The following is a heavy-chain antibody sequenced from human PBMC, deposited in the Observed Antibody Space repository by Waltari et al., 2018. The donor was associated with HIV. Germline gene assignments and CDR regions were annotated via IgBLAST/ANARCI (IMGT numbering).Heavy chain of an antibody. D-gene: IGHD3-9*01. Sequence: QITLKESGPTLVKPTQTLTLTCTFSGLSLSVSAVGVGWIRPAPGKAPEWLALIYGDGDERYSPSLESRLTITKDTSKNQVVRTMTNVGPVDTATYYCAHTPYDSDWAFDYWGQGTLVTVSS. J-gene: IGHJ4*02. CDR1: GLSLSVSAVG. CDR3: AHTPYDSDWAFDY. CDR2: IYGDGDE. V-gene: IGHV2-5*02.